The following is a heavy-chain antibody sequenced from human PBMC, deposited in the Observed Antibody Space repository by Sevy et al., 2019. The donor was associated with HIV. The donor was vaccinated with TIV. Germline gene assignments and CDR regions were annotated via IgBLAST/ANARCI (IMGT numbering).Heavy chain of an antibody. V-gene: IGHV3-7*01. Sequence: GGSLRLSCEAFGFTFRTYWMTWIRQAPGKGLEWVANIQKDGSVQNYWDFVEGRFTISRDNARNSSYLQMSSLRAEDTAAYYCAGDRTSCSGACYDAFDIWGQGTMVTVSS. CDR1: GFTFRTYW. J-gene: IGHJ3*02. D-gene: IGHD2-15*01. CDR2: IQKDGSVQ. CDR3: AGDRTSCSGACYDAFDI.